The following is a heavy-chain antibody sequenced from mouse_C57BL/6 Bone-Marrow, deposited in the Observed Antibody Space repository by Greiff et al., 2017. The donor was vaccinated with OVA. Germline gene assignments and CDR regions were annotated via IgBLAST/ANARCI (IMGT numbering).Heavy chain of an antibody. Sequence: EVQLQQSGAELVRPGASVKLSCTASGFNIKDDYMHWVKQRPEQGLEWIGWIDPENGDTEYASKFQGKATITADTSSNTAYLQLSSLTSEDTAVYYGTTGYDGYYPFAYWGQGTLVTVSA. V-gene: IGHV14-4*01. CDR3: TTGYDGYYPFAY. J-gene: IGHJ3*01. D-gene: IGHD2-3*01. CDR2: IDPENGDT. CDR1: GFNIKDDY.